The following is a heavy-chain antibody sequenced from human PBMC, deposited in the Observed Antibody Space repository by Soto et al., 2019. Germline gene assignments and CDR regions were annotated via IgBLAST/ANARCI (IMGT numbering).Heavy chain of an antibody. J-gene: IGHJ6*02. V-gene: IGHV1-2*02. D-gene: IGHD3-3*01. CDR3: ARDLTITIFGVVIAHYYYGMDV. Sequence: ASVKVSCKASGYTFTGYYMHWVRQAPGQGLEWMGWINPNSGGTNYAQKFQGRVTMTRDTSISTAYMELSRLRSDDTAVYYCARDLTITIFGVVIAHYYYGMDVWGQVTTVTSP. CDR2: INPNSGGT. CDR1: GYTFTGYY.